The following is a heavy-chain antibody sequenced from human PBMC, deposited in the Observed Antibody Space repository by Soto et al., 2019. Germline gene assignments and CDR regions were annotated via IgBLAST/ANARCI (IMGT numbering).Heavy chain of an antibody. CDR2: ISGNGEII. V-gene: IGHV3-11*04. CDR3: ARWAARPAYFDY. Sequence: GGSLRLSCAASGFTFSDYYIHWICRAPGKGLEWISYISGNGEIIQYADSVKGRFTISRDNSKNTLYLQMNSLRAEDTAVYYCARWAARPAYFDYWGQGTLVTVSS. J-gene: IGHJ4*02. D-gene: IGHD6-6*01. CDR1: GFTFSDYY.